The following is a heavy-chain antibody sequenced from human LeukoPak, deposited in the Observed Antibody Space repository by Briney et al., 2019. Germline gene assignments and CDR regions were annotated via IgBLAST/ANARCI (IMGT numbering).Heavy chain of an antibody. CDR1: GFTFSYYW. Sequence: GGSLRLSCAASGFTFSYYWTHWVRHAPGKGLEWVAVISYDGSNKYYADSVKGRFTISRDKSKNTLYLQMNSLRAEDTAVYYCAKDRTTVTHFDYWGQGTLVTVSS. J-gene: IGHJ4*02. CDR3: AKDRTTVTHFDY. V-gene: IGHV3-30*18. CDR2: ISYDGSNK. D-gene: IGHD4-17*01.